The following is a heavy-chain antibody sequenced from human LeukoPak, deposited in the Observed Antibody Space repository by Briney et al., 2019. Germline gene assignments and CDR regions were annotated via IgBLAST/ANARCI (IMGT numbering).Heavy chain of an antibody. V-gene: IGHV3-30*04. CDR2: MSSDGSNK. CDR1: EFSFSSST. D-gene: IGHD6-19*01. Sequence: GGSLRLSCAAHEFSFSSSTMSWVRQAPGKGLEWVAVMSSDGSNKYYTDSVKGRFTISRDNSKNTLYLQMNSLRPEDSAVYYCARVYSSGWSYAFDIWGQGTMVTVSS. CDR3: ARVYSSGWSYAFDI. J-gene: IGHJ3*02.